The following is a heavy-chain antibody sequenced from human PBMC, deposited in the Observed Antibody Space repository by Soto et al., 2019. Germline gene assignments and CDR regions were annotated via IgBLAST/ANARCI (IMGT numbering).Heavy chain of an antibody. J-gene: IGHJ6*02. D-gene: IGHD4-4*01. Sequence: PGGSLRLSCAASGFTFGSYTMDLVRLAPGKGLEWISYISESGTTIHYADSVKGRFTISRDNAKNSLYLQMNSLRAEDTAVYYCGLQYYYYGMDVWGQGTTVTVSS. V-gene: IGHV3-48*04. CDR2: ISESGTTI. CDR1: GFTFGSYT. CDR3: GLQYYYYGMDV.